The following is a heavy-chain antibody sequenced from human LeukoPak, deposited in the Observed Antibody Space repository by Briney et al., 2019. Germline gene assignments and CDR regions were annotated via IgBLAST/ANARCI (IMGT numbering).Heavy chain of an antibody. D-gene: IGHD3-10*01. V-gene: IGHV3-23*01. Sequence: GGSLRLSCAASGFTFSSYAMSWVRQAPGKGLEWVSAISGSGGSTYYADSVKGRFTISRDNSKNTLYLQMNSLRAEDTAVYYCAKDTGLGALLWFGELWDWGQGTLVTVSS. J-gene: IGHJ4*02. CDR1: GFTFSSYA. CDR2: ISGSGGST. CDR3: AKDTGLGALLWFGELWD.